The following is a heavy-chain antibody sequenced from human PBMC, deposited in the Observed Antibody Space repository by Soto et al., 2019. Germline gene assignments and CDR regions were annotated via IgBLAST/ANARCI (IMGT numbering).Heavy chain of an antibody. CDR3: ARGGWAIDYGDTIRPVVY. CDR1: GGSFSGYY. J-gene: IGHJ4*02. CDR2: INHSGST. Sequence: SETLSLTCAVYGGSFSGYYWSWIRQPPGKGLEWIGEINHSGSTNYNPSLKSRVTISVDTSKNQFSLKLSSVTAADTAVYYCARGGWAIDYGDTIRPVVYWGQGTLVTVSS. D-gene: IGHD4-17*01. V-gene: IGHV4-34*01.